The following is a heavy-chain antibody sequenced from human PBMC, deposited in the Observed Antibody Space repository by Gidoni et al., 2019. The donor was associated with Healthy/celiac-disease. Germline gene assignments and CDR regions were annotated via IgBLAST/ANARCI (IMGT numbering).Heavy chain of an antibody. CDR2: INHSGST. CDR1: GGSFSGYY. D-gene: IGHD5-18*01. J-gene: IGHJ4*02. CDR3: ARGTYTAMYYFDY. V-gene: IGHV4-34*01. Sequence: QVQLQQWGAGLLKPSETLSRTCAVSGGSFSGYYWSWIRQPPGKGLEWIGEINHSGSTNYNPSLKSRVTISVDTSNNQFSLKLSSVTAADTAVYYCARGTYTAMYYFDYWGQGTLVTVSS.